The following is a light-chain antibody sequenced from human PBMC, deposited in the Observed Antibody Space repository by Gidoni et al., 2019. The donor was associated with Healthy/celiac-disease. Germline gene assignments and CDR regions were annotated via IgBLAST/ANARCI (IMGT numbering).Light chain of an antibody. CDR1: QSVSSSY. CDR2: GAS. Sequence: EIVLTLSPGTLSLSPGERATLSCRHSQSVSSSYLAWYQQKPGQAPRLLIYGASSRATGIPDRFSGSGSGTDFTLTISRLEPEDFSVYYCQQYGSSAITFGQGTRLEIK. J-gene: IGKJ5*01. CDR3: QQYGSSAIT. V-gene: IGKV3-20*01.